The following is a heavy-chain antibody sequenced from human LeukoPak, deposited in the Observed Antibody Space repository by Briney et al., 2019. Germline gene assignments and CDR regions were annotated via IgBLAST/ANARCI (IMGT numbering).Heavy chain of an antibody. J-gene: IGHJ4*02. CDR3: AGAPNPTFFDY. CDR2: ISYSGTT. Sequence: PSETLSLTCTVSGGSVSSDSYYWSWIRQPPGKGLEWIGHISYSGTTNYNPSLRSRVIISIAISQNQFSLRLSSVTAADTAVYYCAGAPNPTFFDYWGQGPLATVSS. V-gene: IGHV4-61*01. CDR1: GGSVSSDSYY.